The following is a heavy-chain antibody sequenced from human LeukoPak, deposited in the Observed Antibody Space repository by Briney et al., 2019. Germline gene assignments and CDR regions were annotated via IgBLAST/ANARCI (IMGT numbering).Heavy chain of an antibody. CDR1: GGSISSGGYY. CDR3: ARGAYSSGWYYFDY. J-gene: IGHJ4*02. Sequence: PSETLSLTCTVSGGSISSGGYYWSWIRQHPGKGLEWIGYFYHSGTTYYNPSLKSRVTISVDTSKNQFSLKLSSVTAADTAVYYCARGAYSSGWYYFDYWGQGTLSPSPQ. V-gene: IGHV4-31*03. CDR2: FYHSGTT. D-gene: IGHD6-19*01.